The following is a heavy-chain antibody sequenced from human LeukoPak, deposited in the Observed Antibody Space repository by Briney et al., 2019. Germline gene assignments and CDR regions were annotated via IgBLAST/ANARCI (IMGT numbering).Heavy chain of an antibody. CDR3: AKDSGSFDY. V-gene: IGHV3-23*01. J-gene: IGHJ4*02. Sequence: GGSLRLSCVASGFTFSSYAMAWVRQAPGKGLEWVSAISDSGANTFYADSVRGRFTVSRDNSKNTLYLQMNSLRAEDTAVYYCAKDSGSFDYWGQGTLVTVSS. D-gene: IGHD1-26*01. CDR1: GFTFSSYA. CDR2: ISDSGANT.